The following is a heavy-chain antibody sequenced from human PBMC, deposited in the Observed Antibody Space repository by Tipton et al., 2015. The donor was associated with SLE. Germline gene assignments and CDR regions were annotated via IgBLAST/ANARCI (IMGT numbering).Heavy chain of an antibody. D-gene: IGHD6-6*01. CDR2: IYTSGST. CDR3: AGAVRSSSEGSNWFDP. CDR1: GGSISSGSYY. V-gene: IGHV4-61*02. J-gene: IGHJ5*02. Sequence: LRLSCTVSGGSISSGSYYWSWIRQPAGKGLEWIGRIYTSGSTYYNPSLKSRVTISVDTSKNQFSLKLSSVTAADTAVYYCAGAVRSSSEGSNWFDPWGQGTLVTVSS.